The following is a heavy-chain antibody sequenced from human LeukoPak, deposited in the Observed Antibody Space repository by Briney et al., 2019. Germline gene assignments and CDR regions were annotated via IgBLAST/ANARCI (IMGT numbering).Heavy chain of an antibody. CDR3: ARASYSSSPIDY. D-gene: IGHD6-13*01. Sequence: PSETLSLTCTVSGGSISSYYWSWIRQPPGKGLEWIGYISYSGRTNYTPSLKSRVSISVDTSKNQFSLKLSSVTAADTAVYYCARASYSSSPIDYWGQGTLVTVSS. J-gene: IGHJ4*02. CDR2: ISYSGRT. V-gene: IGHV4-59*01. CDR1: GGSISSYY.